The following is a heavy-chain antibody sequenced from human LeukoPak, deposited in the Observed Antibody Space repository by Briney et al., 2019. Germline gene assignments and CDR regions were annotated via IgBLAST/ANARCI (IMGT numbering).Heavy chain of an antibody. Sequence: PGGSLRLSCAASGFTFDDYAMHWVRQAPGKGLEWVAFIRYDGSNKYYADSVKGRFTISRDNSKNTLYLQMNSLRAEDTAVYYCAKEKGSITGTLDYWGQGTLVTVSS. V-gene: IGHV3-30*02. CDR2: IRYDGSNK. CDR1: GFTFDDYA. CDR3: AKEKGSITGTLDY. D-gene: IGHD1-20*01. J-gene: IGHJ4*02.